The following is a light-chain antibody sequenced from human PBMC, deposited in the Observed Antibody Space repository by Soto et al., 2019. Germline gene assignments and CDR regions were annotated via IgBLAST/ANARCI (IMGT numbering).Light chain of an antibody. J-gene: IGLJ2*01. CDR3: CSYVVSSSVV. Sequence: QSALTQPGSVSGSTGQSITISCTGPSSDVGSYNLVSWYQQHPGKAPKLMIYEVSTRPSGVSNRFSGSKSGTTASLTISGLQAEDEAEYYCCSYVVSSSVVFGGGTKLTVL. V-gene: IGLV2-23*02. CDR2: EVS. CDR1: SSDVGSYNL.